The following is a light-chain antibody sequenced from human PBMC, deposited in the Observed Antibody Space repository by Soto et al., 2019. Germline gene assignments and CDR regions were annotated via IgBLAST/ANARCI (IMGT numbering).Light chain of an antibody. J-gene: IGKJ4*01. Sequence: DIQMTQSLSSLSASVGDRVTITCRASQSISSFLNWYQQKPGKAPNLLIYAATTLQSGVPSRFSGSGSGTDFTLTISSLQPEDFATYYCQQSYSTPLTFGGGTKVEIK. CDR2: AAT. CDR1: QSISSF. V-gene: IGKV1-39*01. CDR3: QQSYSTPLT.